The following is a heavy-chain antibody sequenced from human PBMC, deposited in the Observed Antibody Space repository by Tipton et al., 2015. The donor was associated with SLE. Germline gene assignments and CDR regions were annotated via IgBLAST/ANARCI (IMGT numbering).Heavy chain of an antibody. CDR1: GFTFSDHY. J-gene: IGHJ4*02. Sequence: SLRLSCAASGFTFSDHYMDWVRQAPGKGLEWVANMKQDGSEKYYVGSVKGRFTISRDNAKNSLFLQMKSLRAGDTAVYYCAREMRHYRESRPWFFDYWGQGTLVTVSS. CDR2: MKQDGSEK. D-gene: IGHD3-10*01. V-gene: IGHV3-7*01. CDR3: AREMRHYRESRPWFFDY.